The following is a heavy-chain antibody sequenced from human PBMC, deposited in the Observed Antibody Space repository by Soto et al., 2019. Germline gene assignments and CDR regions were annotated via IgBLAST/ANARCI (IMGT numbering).Heavy chain of an antibody. CDR1: GGSLSSGGYS. D-gene: IGHD2-15*01. CDR3: ARGSLNWFDP. Sequence: PSETLSLTCTVSGGSLSSGGYSWSWIRQPPGKGLAWIGYIYYSGSTSYNPSLKSRVTIPVDPPKHQFSLQPRSVTAADAAVYYCARGSLNWFDPWGQGTLVTVSS. CDR2: IYYSGST. V-gene: IGHV4-31*03. J-gene: IGHJ5*02.